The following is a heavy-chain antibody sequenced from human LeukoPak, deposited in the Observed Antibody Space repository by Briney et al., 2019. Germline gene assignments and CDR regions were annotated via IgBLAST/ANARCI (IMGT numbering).Heavy chain of an antibody. J-gene: IGHJ4*02. CDR3: AREVVSTPSYFES. V-gene: IGHV3-53*01. D-gene: IGHD2-15*01. Sequence: GGSLRLSCAASGFTVSSSYMYWVRQAPGKGLEWVSFFYRGETTYYAESVRGRFTISRDISKNTLYLLMNSLIPEDTAVYYCAREVVSTPSYFESWGQGTRVTVSS. CDR2: FYRGETT. CDR1: GFTVSSSY.